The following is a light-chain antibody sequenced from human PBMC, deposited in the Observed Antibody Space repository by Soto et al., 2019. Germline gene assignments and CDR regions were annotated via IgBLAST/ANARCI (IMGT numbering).Light chain of an antibody. Sequence: EFVLTQSPCTLSLSPGERATLSCRASQSVSTSFLAWYQQKPGQAPRLLIYGAFSRATGIPDRFSGSGSGTDFTLTISRLEPEDFAVYYCQQYGNSIPITFGQGTRLEIK. J-gene: IGKJ5*01. CDR1: QSVSTSF. CDR3: QQYGNSIPIT. CDR2: GAF. V-gene: IGKV3-20*01.